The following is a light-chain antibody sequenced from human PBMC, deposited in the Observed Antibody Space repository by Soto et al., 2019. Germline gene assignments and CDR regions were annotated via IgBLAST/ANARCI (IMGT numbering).Light chain of an antibody. CDR2: GAS. J-gene: IGKJ1*01. Sequence: EIVMTQSPATLSVSPGARATLSCRASQSVSSNLAWYQQKPCQAPRLLIYGASTRATGIPARFSGSGSGTEFTLTISSLQSEDFAVYYCHQYNNWPPWTFGQGTKVEIK. CDR3: HQYNNWPPWT. CDR1: QSVSSN. V-gene: IGKV3-15*01.